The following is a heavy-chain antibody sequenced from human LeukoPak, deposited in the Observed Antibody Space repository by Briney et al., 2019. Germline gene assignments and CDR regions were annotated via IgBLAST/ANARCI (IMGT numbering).Heavy chain of an antibody. CDR1: GFTFSSYA. D-gene: IGHD6-6*01. Sequence: GGSLRLSCAASGFTFSSYAMHWVRQAPGKGLEWVAVISYDGSNKYYADSVKGRFTISRDNSKNTLYLQMNSLRAEDTAVYYCARNPPSEYSSSTRGSPYYYYYMDVWGKGTTVTVSS. J-gene: IGHJ6*03. V-gene: IGHV3-30-3*01. CDR2: ISYDGSNK. CDR3: ARNPPSEYSSSTRGSPYYYYYMDV.